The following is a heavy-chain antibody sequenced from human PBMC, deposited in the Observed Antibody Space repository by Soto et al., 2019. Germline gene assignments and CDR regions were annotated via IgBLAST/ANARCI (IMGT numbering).Heavy chain of an antibody. J-gene: IGHJ5*02. CDR1: GGSISSSSYY. V-gene: IGHV4-39*01. CDR2: IYYSGST. CDR3: ARRTHYYDSSGYWFDP. Sequence: SETLSLTCTVSGGSISSSSYYWGWIHQPPGKGLEWIGSIYYSGSTYYNPSLKSRVTISVDTSKNQFSLKLSSVTAADTAVYYCARRTHYYDSSGYWFDPWGQGTLVTVSS. D-gene: IGHD3-22*01.